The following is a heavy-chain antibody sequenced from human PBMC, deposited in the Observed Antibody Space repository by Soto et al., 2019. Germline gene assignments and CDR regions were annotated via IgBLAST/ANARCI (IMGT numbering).Heavy chain of an antibody. J-gene: IGHJ6*03. CDR2: INSDGSVS. CDR1: GFTFSNYW. V-gene: IGHV3-74*01. D-gene: IGHD2-15*01. Sequence: EVQLVESGGGLVQPGGSLRLSCAASGFTFSNYWMYWVRQAPGKGLVWVSRINSDGSVSSYADSVKGRLTISRDNVKNTLYLQMDSLRAADTAVYYCARGDCVGGTCYSLAGSFYYDMDVWGKGTTVTVFS. CDR3: ARGDCVGGTCYSLAGSFYYDMDV.